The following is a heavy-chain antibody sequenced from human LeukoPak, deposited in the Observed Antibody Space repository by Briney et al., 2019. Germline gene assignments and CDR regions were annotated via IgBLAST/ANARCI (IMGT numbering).Heavy chain of an antibody. J-gene: IGHJ6*03. Sequence: ASVKVSCKASGGTFSGYAISWVRQAPGQGLEWMGGIIPIFGTANYAQKFQGRVTITTDESTSTAYMELSSLRSEDTAVYYCAREMASSWYGDYYYYYMDVWGKGTTVTVSS. CDR2: IIPIFGTA. D-gene: IGHD6-13*01. V-gene: IGHV1-69*05. CDR1: GGTFSGYA. CDR3: AREMASSWYGDYYYYYMDV.